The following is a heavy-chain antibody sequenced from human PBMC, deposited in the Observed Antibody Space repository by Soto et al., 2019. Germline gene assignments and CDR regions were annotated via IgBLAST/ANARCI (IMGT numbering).Heavy chain of an antibody. CDR1: GLTFSSYV. J-gene: IGHJ4*02. CDR2: ISGSGASI. CDR3: ATDRLGSCTGGTGYGSEY. V-gene: IGHV3-23*01. Sequence: EVQLLESGGNLVQPGGSLRLSCAASGLTFSSYVMSWVRQAPGKGLEWVSTISGSGASIYDADSVKGRFTISRDNSKNTVYLQMNSLRAADTAVYYCATDRLGSCTGGTGYGSEYWGPGTLVTVSS. D-gene: IGHD2-15*01.